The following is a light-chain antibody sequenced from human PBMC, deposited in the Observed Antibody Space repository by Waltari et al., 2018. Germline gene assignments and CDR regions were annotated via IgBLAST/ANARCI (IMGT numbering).Light chain of an antibody. CDR3: QTWDSSTVI. Sequence: SYELIQPPSMSVSPGQTASITCSGDKLGDKYTYWYQQKPGQSPVLVIYHDTNRPSAIPERFSGSNSGNTATLTISGTQSMDEADYYCQTWDSSTVIFGGGTTLTV. CDR1: KLGDKY. J-gene: IGLJ2*01. V-gene: IGLV3-1*01. CDR2: HDT.